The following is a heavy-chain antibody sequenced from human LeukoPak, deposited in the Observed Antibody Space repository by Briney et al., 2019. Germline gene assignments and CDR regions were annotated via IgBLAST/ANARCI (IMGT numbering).Heavy chain of an antibody. J-gene: IGHJ6*02. Sequence: PGGSLRLSCAASGFTFSSYSMNWVRQAPGKGLEWVSSISSSSSYIYYADSVKGRFTISRDNAKNSLYLQMNSLGAEDTAVYYCARGSVQDFWSGYYTGYYYYYYGMDVWGQGTTVTVSS. CDR1: GFTFSSYS. CDR3: ARGSVQDFWSGYYTGYYYYYYGMDV. CDR2: ISSSSSYI. D-gene: IGHD3-3*01. V-gene: IGHV3-21*01.